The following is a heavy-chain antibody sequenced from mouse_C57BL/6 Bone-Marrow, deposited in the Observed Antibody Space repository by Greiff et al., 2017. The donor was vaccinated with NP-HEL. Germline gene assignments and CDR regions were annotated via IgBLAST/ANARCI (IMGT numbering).Heavy chain of an antibody. D-gene: IGHD2-1*01. V-gene: IGHV1-66*01. CDR2: IYPGSGNT. CDR3: AYGNYLDY. CDR1: GYSFTSYY. J-gene: IGHJ2*01. Sequence: VQLWEAGRGLGKPGASVKISCKASGYSFTSYYIHWVKQRPGQGLEWIGWIYPGSGNTKYNEKFKGKATLTADTSSSTAYMQLSSLTSEDSAVYYCAYGNYLDYWGQGTTLTVSS.